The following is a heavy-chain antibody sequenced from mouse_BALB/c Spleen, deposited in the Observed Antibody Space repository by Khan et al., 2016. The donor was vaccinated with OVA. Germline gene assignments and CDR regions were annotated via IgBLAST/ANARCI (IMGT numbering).Heavy chain of an antibody. CDR2: IYPGTGST. CDR1: GYIFTSYW. J-gene: IGHJ4*01. CDR3: ARGGYANHAMDY. Sequence: QVQLRQSGAELVRPGASVKLSCKTSGYIFTSYWIHWVKQRSGQGLEWIARIYPGTGSTYYNEKFKGKATLTADKYSSTAYMQLSRLTSEDSAVYFCARGGYANHAMDYWGQGTSVTVSS. D-gene: IGHD2-10*02. V-gene: IGHV1-76*01.